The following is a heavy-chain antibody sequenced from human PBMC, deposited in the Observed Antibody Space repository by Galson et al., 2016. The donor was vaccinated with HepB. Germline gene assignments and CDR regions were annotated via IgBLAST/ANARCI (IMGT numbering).Heavy chain of an antibody. Sequence: SLRLSCAASGFNLSGYWMSWVRQAPGKGLEWVANIKQDGSEKYYVDSVKCRFTISRYNAKNTLYLQMNSLRDEDTAVYYCAEHEIGDFPDYFDYWGQGTLVT. CDR1: GFNLSGYW. CDR2: IKQDGSEK. CDR3: AEHEIGDFPDYFDY. J-gene: IGHJ4*02. V-gene: IGHV3-7*03. D-gene: IGHD2/OR15-2a*01.